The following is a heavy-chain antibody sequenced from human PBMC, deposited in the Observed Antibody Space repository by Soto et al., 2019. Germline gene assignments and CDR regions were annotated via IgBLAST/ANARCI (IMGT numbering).Heavy chain of an antibody. J-gene: IGHJ5*02. CDR1: GFSLSTSGVG. V-gene: IGHV2-5*02. CDR3: AHSGVRRYSIWYDEVRFDP. D-gene: IGHD6-13*01. Sequence: QITLKESGPPLVKPTQTLTLTCTFSGFSLSTSGVGVGWIRQPPGKALEWLALIYWDDDKRYSPSLKSRLTIPKGTSKNQVVLTMTHMDPVDTATYYCAHSGVRRYSIWYDEVRFDPWGQGTLVTVSS. CDR2: IYWDDDK.